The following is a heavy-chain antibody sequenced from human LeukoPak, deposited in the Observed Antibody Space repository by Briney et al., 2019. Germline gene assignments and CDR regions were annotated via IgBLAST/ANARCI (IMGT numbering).Heavy chain of an antibody. Sequence: SETLSLTCAVYGGSFSGYYWSWIRQPPGKGLEWIGEINHSGSTNYNPSLKSRVTISVDTSKNQFSLKLSSVTAADTAVYYCARGSAVLRFFTIRGQGTMVTVSS. J-gene: IGHJ3*02. V-gene: IGHV4-34*01. D-gene: IGHD3-3*01. CDR3: ARGSAVLRFFTI. CDR1: GGSFSGYY. CDR2: INHSGST.